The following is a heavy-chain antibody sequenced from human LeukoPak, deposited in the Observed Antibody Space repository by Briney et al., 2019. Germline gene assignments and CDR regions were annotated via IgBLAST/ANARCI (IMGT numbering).Heavy chain of an antibody. D-gene: IGHD3-16*01. Sequence: ASVKVSCKASGYTCTSYYMHWVRQAPGQGLEWMGIISPSGGSTSYAQKSQGRVTMTRDTSTSTVYMELSSLRSEDTAVYYCARGKGVMITFGGVMGYWGQGTLVTVSS. V-gene: IGHV1-46*01. CDR3: ARGKGVMITFGGVMGY. CDR2: ISPSGGST. CDR1: GYTCTSYY. J-gene: IGHJ4*02.